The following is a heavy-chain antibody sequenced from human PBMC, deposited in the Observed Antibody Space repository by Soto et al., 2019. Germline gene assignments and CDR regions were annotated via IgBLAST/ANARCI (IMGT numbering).Heavy chain of an antibody. D-gene: IGHD6-6*01. Sequence: SETLSLTCTVSGGSISSSSYYWGWIRQPPGKGLEWIGSIYYSGSTYYNPSLKSRVTISVDTSKNQFSLKLSSVTAADTAVYYCARGVTRIDPWGQGTLVTVSS. J-gene: IGHJ5*02. CDR1: GGSISSSSYY. CDR3: ARGVTRIDP. V-gene: IGHV4-39*01. CDR2: IYYSGST.